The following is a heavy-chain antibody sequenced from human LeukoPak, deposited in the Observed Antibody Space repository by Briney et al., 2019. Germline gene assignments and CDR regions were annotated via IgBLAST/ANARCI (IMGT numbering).Heavy chain of an antibody. CDR3: ARVVVGWFDP. Sequence: GASVKVSCKASGYTLTKYGFDWVRQAPGQGLEWMGWISVYNHNTQYAQKLQGRVTMTTDTSTSTAYMELRSLRSDDTAVYYCARVVVGWFDPWGQGTLVTVSS. CDR1: GYTLTKYG. CDR2: ISVYNHNT. J-gene: IGHJ5*02. V-gene: IGHV1-18*01.